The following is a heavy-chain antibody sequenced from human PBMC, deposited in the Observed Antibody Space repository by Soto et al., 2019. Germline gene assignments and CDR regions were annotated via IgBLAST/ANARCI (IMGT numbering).Heavy chain of an antibody. Sequence: GGSLRLSCSASGFTFSNYAMSWVRHAPGKGLEWVSAISGSGGSTYYADSVKGRFTISRDNSKNTLYLQMNSLRAEDTAVYYCANTDKSFGVATLWSYYYGMDVWGQGTTVTVSS. D-gene: IGHD3-3*01. CDR2: ISGSGGST. V-gene: IGHV3-23*01. CDR1: GFTFSNYA. J-gene: IGHJ6*02. CDR3: ANTDKSFGVATLWSYYYGMDV.